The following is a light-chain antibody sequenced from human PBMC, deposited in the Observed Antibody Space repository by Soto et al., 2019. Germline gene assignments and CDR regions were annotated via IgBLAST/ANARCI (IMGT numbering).Light chain of an antibody. Sequence: DIQMTQSPSSLYASVGDRVTITCRASQGISYYLAWYQQKPGKVPKLLIYAASTLQSGFPSRFSGSGSGTEFTLTISSLQPEDVATYYCQKYNSAPWTFGQGTKVEI. CDR2: AAS. J-gene: IGKJ1*01. CDR1: QGISYY. V-gene: IGKV1-27*01. CDR3: QKYNSAPWT.